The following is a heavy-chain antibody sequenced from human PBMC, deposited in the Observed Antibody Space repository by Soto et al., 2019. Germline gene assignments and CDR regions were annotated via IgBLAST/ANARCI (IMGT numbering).Heavy chain of an antibody. V-gene: IGHV1-46*01. CDR3: ARDHKTYYYDSSGGVGAFDI. J-gene: IGHJ3*02. CDR2: INPNGGNT. CDR1: GYPFTSYY. Sequence: ASVKVSCKASGYPFTSYYMHWVRQAPGQGREWMGIINPNGGNTNYAQKLQGRVTMTTDTSTSTAYMELRSLRSDDTAVYYCARDHKTYYYDSSGGVGAFDIWGQGTMVTVSS. D-gene: IGHD3-22*01.